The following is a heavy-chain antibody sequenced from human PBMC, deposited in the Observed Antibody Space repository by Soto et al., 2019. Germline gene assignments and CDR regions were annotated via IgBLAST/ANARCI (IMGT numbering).Heavy chain of an antibody. V-gene: IGHV3-23*01. CDR2: ISSTGSKT. CDR3: AREPKPFLTGYYDL. J-gene: IGHJ4*02. Sequence: GGSLRLSCVVSGFSMSNHALTWVRQAPGKGLEWVSSISSTGSKTYYADSIKGRFTISRDNSKNTVFLQMNSLRPDDMSFYFCAREPKPFLTGYYDLWGQGTLVTVSS. D-gene: IGHD3-9*01. CDR1: GFSMSNHA.